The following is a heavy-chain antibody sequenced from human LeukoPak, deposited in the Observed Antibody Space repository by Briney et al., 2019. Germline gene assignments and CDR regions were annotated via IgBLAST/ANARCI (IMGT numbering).Heavy chain of an antibody. CDR2: IYYSGST. CDR3: ARAYCSGGSCYSDY. J-gene: IGHJ4*02. Sequence: SETLSLTCTVSGGSISSYYWSRIRQPPGKGLKWIGYIYYSGSTNYNPSLKSRVTISVDTSKNQFSLKLSSVTAADTAVYYCARAYCSGGSCYSDYWGQGTLVTVSS. D-gene: IGHD2-15*01. CDR1: GGSISSYY. V-gene: IGHV4-59*01.